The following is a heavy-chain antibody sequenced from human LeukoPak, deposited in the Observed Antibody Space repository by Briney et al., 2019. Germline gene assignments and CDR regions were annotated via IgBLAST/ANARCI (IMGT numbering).Heavy chain of an antibody. CDR1: GFTFDDYA. CDR3: ARDLYYYDSGAYYTGDY. Sequence: GGSLRLSCAASGFTFDDYAMHWVRQAPGKGLEWVSVISGDGGSTFYADSVKGRFTIPRDNSKNSLYLQMNSLRTEDTALYYCARDLYYYDSGAYYTGDYWGQGTLVTVSS. CDR2: ISGDGGST. J-gene: IGHJ4*02. V-gene: IGHV3-43*02. D-gene: IGHD3-22*01.